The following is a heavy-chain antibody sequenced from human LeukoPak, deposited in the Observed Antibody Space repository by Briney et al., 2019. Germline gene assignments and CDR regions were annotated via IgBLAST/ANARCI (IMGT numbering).Heavy chain of an antibody. Sequence: GGSLRLSCAASGFTFSNYWMSWVRQAPGKGLEWVANIKPDGSEKYYVDSVEGRFTISRDNAENSLSLQMNSLRAEDTAVYYCARADSYSWYGSWGQGTLVTVSS. CDR1: GFTFSNYW. J-gene: IGHJ4*02. CDR3: ARADSYSWYGS. V-gene: IGHV3-7*01. D-gene: IGHD6-13*01. CDR2: IKPDGSEK.